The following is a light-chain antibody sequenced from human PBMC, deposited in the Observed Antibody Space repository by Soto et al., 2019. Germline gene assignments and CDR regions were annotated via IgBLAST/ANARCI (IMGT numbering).Light chain of an antibody. CDR1: QDIATH. V-gene: IGKV1-33*01. CDR3: QQYDNLPPTWT. CDR2: DAF. J-gene: IGKJ1*01. Sequence: DSQMTQSPSSLSASGGNRGTITGQASQDIATHLNWYQQKPGKAPNLLIHDAFNLETGVPSRFRGGRSGTHFTFTISNLQPEDIATYYCQQYDNLPPTWTVGQGTKVDIK.